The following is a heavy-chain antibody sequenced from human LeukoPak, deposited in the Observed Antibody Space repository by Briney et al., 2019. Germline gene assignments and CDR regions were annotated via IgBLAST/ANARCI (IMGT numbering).Heavy chain of an antibody. D-gene: IGHD3-10*01. V-gene: IGHV3-74*01. CDR2: INPGGSST. CDR3: AKDRYYGSGSYQDY. J-gene: IGHJ4*02. CDR1: GFAFSSYW. Sequence: GGSLRLSCAASGFAFSSYWMHWVRQVPRKGLVWVSRINPGGSSTAYADSVKGRFTISRDNAKNTLYLQMNSLRAEDTAVYYCAKDRYYGSGSYQDYWGQGTLVTVSS.